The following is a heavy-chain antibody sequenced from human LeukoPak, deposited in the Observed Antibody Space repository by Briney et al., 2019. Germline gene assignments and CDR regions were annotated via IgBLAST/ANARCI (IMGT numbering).Heavy chain of an antibody. CDR1: GFSISSHW. CDR3: ARRSGSYDY. CDR2: ISGRGDYM. V-gene: IGHV3-21*01. Sequence: GGSLRLSRVASGFSISSHWMSWVRQAPGKGLEWVTSISGRGDYMYYADSVKGRFTISRDNAKNSLFLQLNSLRADDTAVYYCARRSGSYDYWGQGTLVIVSS. D-gene: IGHD1-26*01. J-gene: IGHJ4*02.